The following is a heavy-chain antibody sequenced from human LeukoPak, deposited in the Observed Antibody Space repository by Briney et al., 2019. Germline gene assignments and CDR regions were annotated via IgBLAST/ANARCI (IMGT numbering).Heavy chain of an antibody. D-gene: IGHD3-10*01. CDR2: ISSNGGST. V-gene: IGHV3-64*01. J-gene: IGHJ4*02. CDR3: ARVRGAHSYFDY. Sequence: GGSLRLSCAASGFTFSSYAVHWVRQAPGKGLEYVSAISSNGGSTYYANSVKGRFTISRDNSKNTLYLQMGSLRAEDMAVYYCARVRGAHSYFDYWGQGTLVTVSS. CDR1: GFTFSSYA.